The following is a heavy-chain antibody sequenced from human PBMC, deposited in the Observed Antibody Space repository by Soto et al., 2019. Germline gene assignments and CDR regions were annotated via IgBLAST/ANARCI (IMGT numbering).Heavy chain of an antibody. CDR1: GFTFSSYS. Sequence: GGSLRLSCAASGFTFSSYSMNWVHQTPGKGLEWVSSISSSSSYIYYADSVKGRFTISRDNAKNSLYLQMNSLRAEDTAVYYCARKEGYSSSWYFDYWGQGTLVTVSS. CDR3: ARKEGYSSSWYFDY. J-gene: IGHJ4*02. CDR2: ISSSSSYI. D-gene: IGHD6-13*01. V-gene: IGHV3-21*01.